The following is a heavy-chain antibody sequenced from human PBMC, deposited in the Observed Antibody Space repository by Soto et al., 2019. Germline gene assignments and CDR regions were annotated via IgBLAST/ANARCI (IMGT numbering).Heavy chain of an antibody. D-gene: IGHD4-4*01. V-gene: IGHV3-23*01. CDR2: ISVGGSNT. CDR3: GKDSNKYSSSILGRYFDY. J-gene: IGHJ4*02. CDR1: GFPFSIYV. Sequence: PGGSLRLSCAASGFPFSIYVMALVRQSPGKGLEWVSGISVGGSNTFYADSVKGRFTIYRDNSKNTLLLQMNSLGAEDTAVYYCGKDSNKYSSSILGRYFDYWGQGTLVTVSS.